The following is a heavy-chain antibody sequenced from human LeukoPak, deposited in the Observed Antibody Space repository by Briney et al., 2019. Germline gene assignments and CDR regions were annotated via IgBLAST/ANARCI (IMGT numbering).Heavy chain of an antibody. CDR3: AKEGGITMVRGVIGYYYYMDV. J-gene: IGHJ6*03. CDR2: ISGSGGST. D-gene: IGHD3-10*01. Sequence: GGTLRLSCAASGFTFSSYGMSWVRQAPGKGLEWVSAISGSGGSTYYADSVKGRFTISRGNSKNTLYLQMNGLRAEDTAVYYCAKEGGITMVRGVIGYYYYMDVWGKGTTVTVSS. CDR1: GFTFSSYG. V-gene: IGHV3-23*01.